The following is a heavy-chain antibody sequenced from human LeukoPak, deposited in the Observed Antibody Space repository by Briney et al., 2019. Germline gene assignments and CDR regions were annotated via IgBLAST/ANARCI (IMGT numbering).Heavy chain of an antibody. D-gene: IGHD6-6*01. J-gene: IGHJ4*02. V-gene: IGHV4-4*02. Sequence: PSGTLSLTCAVSGGSISSNNWWSWVRQPPGKGLAWIGEIFHSGNTNYSPSLKSRVTISVDKSKNQFSLKLSSVTAADTAVYYCARQYFGSSSPAFDYWGQGALVTVSS. CDR2: IFHSGNT. CDR3: ARQYFGSSSPAFDY. CDR1: GGSISSNNW.